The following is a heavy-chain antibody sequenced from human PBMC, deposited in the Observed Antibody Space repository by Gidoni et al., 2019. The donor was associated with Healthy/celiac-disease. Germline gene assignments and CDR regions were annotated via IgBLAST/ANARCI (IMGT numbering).Heavy chain of an antibody. CDR1: GYTFTSYY. V-gene: IGHV1-46*01. CDR2: INPSGGST. D-gene: IGHD3-16*02. CDR3: ARSPGPAFSLNFDI. Sequence: QVQLVQSGAEVKKPGASVNVSCKASGYTFTSYYMHCVRQSPGQGLEWMGIINPSGGSTSYAQKFQGRVTMTRDTSTSTVYMELSSLRSEDTAVYYCARSPGPAFSLNFDIWGQGTMVTVSS. J-gene: IGHJ3*02.